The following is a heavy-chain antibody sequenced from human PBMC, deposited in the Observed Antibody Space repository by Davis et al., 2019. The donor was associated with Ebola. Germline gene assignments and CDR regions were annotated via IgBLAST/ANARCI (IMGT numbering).Heavy chain of an antibody. CDR1: GGSFSGYF. V-gene: IGHV4-34*01. CDR2: INHSGRT. J-gene: IGHJ5*02. Sequence: MPSETLSLTCAVYGGSFSGYFWTWIRQPPGKGLEWIGEINHSGRTNYNPSLKSRVTISVYTSDNQFSLNLISVTAADTAMYYCARRGTSSWYAGWFDPWGQGTLVTVSS. D-gene: IGHD6-13*01. CDR3: ARRGTSSWYAGWFDP.